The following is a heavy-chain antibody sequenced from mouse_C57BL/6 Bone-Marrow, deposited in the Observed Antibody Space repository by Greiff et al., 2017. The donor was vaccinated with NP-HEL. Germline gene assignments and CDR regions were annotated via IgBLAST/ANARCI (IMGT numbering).Heavy chain of an antibody. CDR2: IYPGNSDT. CDR3: TRNGYSNYVVFYYAMDY. J-gene: IGHJ4*01. CDR1: GYTFTSYW. Sequence: VQLQQSGTVLARPGASVKMSCKTSGYTFTSYWMHWVKQRPGQGLEWIGAIYPGNSDTSYNQKFKGKAKLTAVTSASTAYMELSSLTNEDSAVYYCTRNGYSNYVVFYYAMDYWGQGTSVTVSS. V-gene: IGHV1-5*01. D-gene: IGHD2-5*01.